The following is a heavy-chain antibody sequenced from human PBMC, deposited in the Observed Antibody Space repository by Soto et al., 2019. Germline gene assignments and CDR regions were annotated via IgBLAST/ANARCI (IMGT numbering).Heavy chain of an antibody. J-gene: IGHJ3*02. Sequence: EVELLESGGGLVQPGGSLRLSCAASRFTFSDYAMSWVRQAPGKGLEWVSVIGGDGGSPYYADSVKGRFTVSRDNSKNTLYLQMDSLRAEDTAVYYCPKDSISRNGIYEPFDIWGQGTMVTVSS. D-gene: IGHD3-3*02. CDR1: RFTFSDYA. CDR3: PKDSISRNGIYEPFDI. CDR2: IGGDGGSP. V-gene: IGHV3-23*01.